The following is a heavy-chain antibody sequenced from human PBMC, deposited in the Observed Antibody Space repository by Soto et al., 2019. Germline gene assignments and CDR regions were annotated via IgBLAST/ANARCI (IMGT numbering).Heavy chain of an antibody. V-gene: IGHV1-8*01. J-gene: IGHJ6*03. CDR3: ARGYGEKYYDFWSGYPDYYYYMDV. CDR1: GYTFTSYD. D-gene: IGHD3-3*01. Sequence: GASVKVSCKASGYTFTSYDINWVRQATEQGLEWMGWMNPNSGNTGYAQKFQGRVTMTRNTSISTAYMELSSLRSEDTAVYYCARGYGEKYYDFWSGYPDYYYYMDVWGKGTTVTVSS. CDR2: MNPNSGNT.